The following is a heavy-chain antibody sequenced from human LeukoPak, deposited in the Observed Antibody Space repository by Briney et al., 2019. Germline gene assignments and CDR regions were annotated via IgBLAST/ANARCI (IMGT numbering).Heavy chain of an antibody. CDR2: IKPDGSEK. CDR1: GFTFSSSW. Sequence: GGSLRLSCAASGFTFSSSWMSWVRQAPGKGLEWVANIKPDGSEKYYVDSVKGRFTISRDNAKNSLYLQMNSLRAEDTAIYYCARNNYWGQGTLVTVSS. V-gene: IGHV3-7*01. CDR3: ARNNY. J-gene: IGHJ4*02.